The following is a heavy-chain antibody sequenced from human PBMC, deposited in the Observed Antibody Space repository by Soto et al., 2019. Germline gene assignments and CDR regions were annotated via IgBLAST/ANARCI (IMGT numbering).Heavy chain of an antibody. D-gene: IGHD4-17*01. V-gene: IGHV1-69*12. J-gene: IGHJ6*02. Sequence: QVQLVQSGAEVKKPGSSVKVSCKASGDTFSTYTITWMRQAPGQGLEWMGGIIPRSATSQYAQKFQGRVTITADESTSTVYMELRTLRPEDTAVYYCAREGLLLVPTTVNSDYYYYAMDVWGQGTTVTVSS. CDR1: GDTFSTYT. CDR2: IIPRSATS. CDR3: AREGLLLVPTTVNSDYYYYAMDV.